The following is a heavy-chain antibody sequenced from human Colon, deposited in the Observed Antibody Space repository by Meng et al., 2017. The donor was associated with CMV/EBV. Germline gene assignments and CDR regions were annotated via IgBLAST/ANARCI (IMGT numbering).Heavy chain of an antibody. CDR1: GDSISGSGDY. V-gene: IGHV4-39*07. Sequence: QAQLPESGPGLGWPSEKLSLTCSVSGDSISGSGDYWGWVRQPPGKGLEWIGNIYYTGSTYYNPSLKSRVTISVDTSKNQFSLKVTSMTAADTAVYYCARDGPLLWGPGTLVTVSS. J-gene: IGHJ4*02. CDR2: IYYTGST. CDR3: ARDGPLL.